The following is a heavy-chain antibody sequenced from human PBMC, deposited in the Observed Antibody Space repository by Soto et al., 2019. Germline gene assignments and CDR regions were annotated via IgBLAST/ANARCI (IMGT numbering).Heavy chain of an antibody. Sequence: QVQLQESGPGLVKPSQTLSLTCTVSGGSISSGGYYWSWLRQHPGKGLEWIGYIYYSGSTYYNPALKSRVTISVDTSKNQFSLKLSSVTAADTAVYYCARGGGIFRGRLDPWGQGTLVTVSS. J-gene: IGHJ5*02. CDR1: GGSISSGGYY. V-gene: IGHV4-31*03. D-gene: IGHD2-15*01. CDR2: IYYSGST. CDR3: ARGGGIFRGRLDP.